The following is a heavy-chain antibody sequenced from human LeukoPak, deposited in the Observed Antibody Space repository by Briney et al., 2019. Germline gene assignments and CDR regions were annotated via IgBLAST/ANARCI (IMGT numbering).Heavy chain of an antibody. CDR1: GGSISSNY. V-gene: IGHV4-59*01. J-gene: IGHJ4*02. CDR3: ARAVGGTLDY. CDR2: IFYRGTT. Sequence: PSETLSLTCTVSGGSISSNYWTWIRQPPGKGLEWIAYIFYRGTTFSNPSLKSRVSMSIDTSKNQFSLKLNSVTAADTAVYYCARAVGGTLDYWGQGTLVTVSS. D-gene: IGHD6-19*01.